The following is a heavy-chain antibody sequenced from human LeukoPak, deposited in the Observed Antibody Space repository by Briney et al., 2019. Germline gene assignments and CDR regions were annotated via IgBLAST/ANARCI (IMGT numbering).Heavy chain of an antibody. J-gene: IGHJ4*02. V-gene: IGHV3-49*04. D-gene: IGHD3-10*01. Sequence: PTGGSLRLSCTASGFTFGDYGMSWVRQAPGKGLEWVGFIRSKAYSGTTEYAASVKDRFTISRDDSKSIVYLQVNSLKTEDTAVYYCTRALYASGSFYISYFDYWGQGSLVIVSS. CDR2: IRSKAYSGTT. CDR3: TRALYASGSFYISYFDY. CDR1: GFTFGDYG.